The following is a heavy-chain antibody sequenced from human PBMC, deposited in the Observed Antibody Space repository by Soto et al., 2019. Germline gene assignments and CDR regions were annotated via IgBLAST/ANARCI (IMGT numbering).Heavy chain of an antibody. D-gene: IGHD2-2*01. CDR3: GRQEYQWVNNCQS. V-gene: IGHV4-39*01. CDR2: IYYSGST. J-gene: IGHJ5*02. Sequence: QVQLQESGPGLVKPSETLSLTCSVSGGSVSSGRDYWGWIRQTPGKGLEWIGSIYYSGSTYVTPPLSSRVILSVDTTKHRFSLMLTSVSAADSAVYYAGRQEYQWVNNCQSWGLGILVTVSS. CDR1: GGSVSSGRDY.